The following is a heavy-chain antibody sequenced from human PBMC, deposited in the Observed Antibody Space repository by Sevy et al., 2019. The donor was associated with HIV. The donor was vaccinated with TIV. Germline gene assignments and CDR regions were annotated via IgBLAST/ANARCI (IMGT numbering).Heavy chain of an antibody. CDR1: GGSVSSGSYY. Sequence: SETVSLTCTVSGGSVSSGSYYWSWIRQPPGKGLEWIGYIYYSGSTNYNPSLKSRVTISVDTSKNQFSLKLSSVTAADTAVYYCARDFFGAAAGIYYYYGMDVWGQGTTVTVSS. V-gene: IGHV4-61*01. CDR3: ARDFFGAAAGIYYYYGMDV. CDR2: IYYSGST. D-gene: IGHD6-13*01. J-gene: IGHJ6*02.